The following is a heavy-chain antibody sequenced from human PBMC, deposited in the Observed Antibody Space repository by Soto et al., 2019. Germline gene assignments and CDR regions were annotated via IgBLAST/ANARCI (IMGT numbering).Heavy chain of an antibody. D-gene: IGHD6-19*01. CDR1: GFTFSSYA. CDR2: ISYDGSNK. CDR3: SRDYSSGWYGMDV. V-gene: IGHV3-30-3*01. Sequence: QVQLVESGGGVVQPGRSLRLSCAASGFTFSSYAMHWVRQAPGKGLEWVAVISYDGSNKYYADSVKGRFTISRDNSKNTLYLQMNSLRAEDTAVYYCSRDYSSGWYGMDVWGQGTTVTVSS. J-gene: IGHJ6*02.